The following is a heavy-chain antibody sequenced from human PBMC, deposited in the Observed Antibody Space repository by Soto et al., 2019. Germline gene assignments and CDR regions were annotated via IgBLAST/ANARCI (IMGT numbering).Heavy chain of an antibody. J-gene: IGHJ4*02. CDR3: ARGRGCSTGCHNFDY. D-gene: IGHD2-2*01. Sequence: ESGGGLVQPGGSLRLSCAASGFTFSSYWMSWVRQAPGKGLEWVANIKQDGSEKYYVESVKGRFTISRDNAKNSLYLQMNSLRAEDTAVYYSARGRGCSTGCHNFDYWGQGTLVTVSS. CDR1: GFTFSSYW. V-gene: IGHV3-7*01. CDR2: IKQDGSEK.